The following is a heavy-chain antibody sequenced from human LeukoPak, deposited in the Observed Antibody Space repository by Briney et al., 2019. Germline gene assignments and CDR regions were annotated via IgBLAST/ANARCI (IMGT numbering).Heavy chain of an antibody. CDR2: IYYSGTT. Sequence: SETLSLTCIVSDGSVSNRNYYWGWIRQPPEKGREWIGSIYYSGTTYYNPSLKSRVTISLDTSKNQFSLQLSSVTAADTAVYYCAKLVDDSGYYFNWYFDLWGRGTLVTVSS. CDR1: DGSVSNRNYY. CDR3: AKLVDDSGYYFNWYFDL. J-gene: IGHJ2*01. V-gene: IGHV4-39*01. D-gene: IGHD3-22*01.